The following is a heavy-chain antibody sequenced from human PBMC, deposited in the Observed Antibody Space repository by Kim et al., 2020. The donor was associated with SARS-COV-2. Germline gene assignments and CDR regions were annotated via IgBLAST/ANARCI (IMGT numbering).Heavy chain of an antibody. D-gene: IGHD4-4*01. J-gene: IGHJ4*02. CDR2: IYYSGST. V-gene: IGHV4-39*01. CDR1: GGSISSSSYY. CDR3: ARLIGYSKGDY. Sequence: SETLSLTCTVSGGSISSSSYYWGWIRQPPGKGLEWIGSIYYSGSTYYNPSLKSRVTISVDTSKNQFSLKLSSVTAADTAVYYYARLIGYSKGDYWGQGTLVTVSS.